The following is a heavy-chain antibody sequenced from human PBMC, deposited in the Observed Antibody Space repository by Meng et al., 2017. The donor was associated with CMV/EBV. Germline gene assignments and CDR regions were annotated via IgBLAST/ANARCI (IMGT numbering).Heavy chain of an antibody. D-gene: IGHD3-10*01. CDR1: GYTFTSYY. J-gene: IGHJ4*02. CDR2: INPSGGST. CDR3: ARGGVFRGVILY. Sequence: SCKASGYTFTSYYMHWVRQAPGQGLEWMGIINPSGGSTSYAQKFQGRVTMTRDTSTSTVYMEPSSLRSEDTAVYYCARGGVFRGVILYWGQGTLVTVSS. V-gene: IGHV1-46*01.